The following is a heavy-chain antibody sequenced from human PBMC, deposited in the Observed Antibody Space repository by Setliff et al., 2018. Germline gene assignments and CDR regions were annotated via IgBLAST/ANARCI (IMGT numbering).Heavy chain of an antibody. V-gene: IGHV4-59*12. D-gene: IGHD6-19*01. Sequence: EPLSLTCIVSGDSIRSYYYSWIRQPPGKGLEWIGYIYNAVTTKYNPSLGSRVSVSADTSKNQVSLTLNYVTATDTAVYYYARDQFSSGWYGAPESYFDRWGQGILVTVSS. CDR2: IYNAVTT. CDR3: ARDQFSSGWYGAPESYFDR. J-gene: IGHJ4*02. CDR1: GDSIRSYY.